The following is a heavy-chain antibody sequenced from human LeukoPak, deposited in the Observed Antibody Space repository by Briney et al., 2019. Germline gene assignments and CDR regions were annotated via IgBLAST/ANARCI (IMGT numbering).Heavy chain of an antibody. CDR3: ARVGYGDYGGLDY. V-gene: IGHV4-4*02. CDR1: SDSISSSNW. Sequence: SGTLSLTCAVSSDSISSSNWWSWVRQPPGKGLEWIGEIYHSGSTNYNPSLKSRVTISVDKSKNQFSLKLSSVTAADTTVYYCARVGYGDYGGLDYWGQGTLVTVSS. J-gene: IGHJ4*02. D-gene: IGHD4-17*01. CDR2: IYHSGST.